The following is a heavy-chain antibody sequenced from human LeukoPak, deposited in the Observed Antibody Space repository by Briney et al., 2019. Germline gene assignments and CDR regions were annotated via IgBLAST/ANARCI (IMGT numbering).Heavy chain of an antibody. CDR2: IKPHGSEK. CDR3: ARATCRGLDY. J-gene: IGHJ4*02. V-gene: IGHV3-7*01. D-gene: IGHD3-16*01. CDR1: GXXFSRXX. Sequence: ASGXXFSRXXXXXVXXXXXXXXEWVANIKPHGSEKHYVDSVKGRFTISRDNAKNSLYLQMNSLRAEDTALYYCARATCRGLDYWGQGTLVTVSS.